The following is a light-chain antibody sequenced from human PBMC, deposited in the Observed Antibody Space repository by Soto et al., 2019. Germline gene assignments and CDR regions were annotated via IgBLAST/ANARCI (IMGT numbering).Light chain of an antibody. V-gene: IGLV1-40*01. CDR2: GNS. J-gene: IGLJ7*01. CDR3: QSYDSSLSGPVV. CDR1: SSNIGAGYD. Sequence: QSVLTQPPSVSGAPGQRVTLSCTGSSSNIGAGYDVHWYQHLPGTAPKLLIYGNSNRPSGVPDRFSGSKSGTSASLAITGLKAEDEADYYCQSYDSSLSGPVVFGGGTQLTVL.